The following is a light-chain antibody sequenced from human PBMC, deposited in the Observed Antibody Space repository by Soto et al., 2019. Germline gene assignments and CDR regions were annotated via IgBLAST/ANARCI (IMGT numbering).Light chain of an antibody. CDR2: KAS. CDR3: QQYNSYSRWT. CDR1: QSISSW. V-gene: IGKV1-5*03. Sequence: DIQMTQSPSTLSASVGDRVTITCRASQSISSWLAWYQQKPGKAPKLLIYKASSLESGVPSRFSGSGSGTEFTLTISILQPDDLATYYCQQYNSYSRWTFGQGTKVDIK. J-gene: IGKJ1*01.